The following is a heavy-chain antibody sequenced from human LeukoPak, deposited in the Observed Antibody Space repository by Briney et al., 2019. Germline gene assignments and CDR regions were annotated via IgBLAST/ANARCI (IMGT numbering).Heavy chain of an antibody. D-gene: IGHD3-10*01. CDR3: AADYGSGSYYIDY. V-gene: IGHV1-58*02. CDR1: GFTFTSSA. Sequence: GASVKVSCKASGFTFTSSAMQWVREARGQRLEWIGWIVVGSGNTNYAQKFQERVTITRDMSTSTAYMELSSLGSEDTAVYYCAADYGSGSYYIDYWGQGALVTVSS. J-gene: IGHJ4*02. CDR2: IVVGSGNT.